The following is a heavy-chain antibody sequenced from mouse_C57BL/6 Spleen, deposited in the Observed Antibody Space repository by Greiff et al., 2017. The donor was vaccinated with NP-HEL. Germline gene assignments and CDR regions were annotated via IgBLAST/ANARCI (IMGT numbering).Heavy chain of an antibody. CDR1: GYAFSSSW. J-gene: IGHJ2*01. D-gene: IGHD1-1*01. V-gene: IGHV1-82*01. Sequence: QVQLQQSGPELVKPGASVKISCKASGYAFSSSWMNWVKQRPGKGLEWIGRIYPGDGDTNYNGKFKGKATFTADTSSNTAYMQLSSLTTEDSAIYYCAREGGYYYGSSPHYWGQGTTLTVSS. CDR3: AREGGYYYGSSPHY. CDR2: IYPGDGDT.